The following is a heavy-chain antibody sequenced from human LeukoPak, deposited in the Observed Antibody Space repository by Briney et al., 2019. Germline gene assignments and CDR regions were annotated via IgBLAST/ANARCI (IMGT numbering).Heavy chain of an antibody. J-gene: IGHJ4*02. D-gene: IGHD3-10*01. CDR3: AKDSSRGAIWFGELNHDY. CDR1: GFTVSTNY. V-gene: IGHV3-66*02. CDR2: LYSGGST. Sequence: GGSLRLSCAASGFTVSTNYMSWVRQAPGKGLEWVSVLYSGGSTYYADSVKGRFTISRDNSKNTLYLQMNSLRAEDTAVYYCAKDSSRGAIWFGELNHDYWGQGTLVTVSS.